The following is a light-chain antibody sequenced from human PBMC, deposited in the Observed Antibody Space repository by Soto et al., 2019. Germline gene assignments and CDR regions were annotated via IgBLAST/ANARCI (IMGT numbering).Light chain of an antibody. J-gene: IGLJ3*02. CDR3: SSYTSSSTRV. CDR2: EVS. Sequence: QSVLTQPGSVSGSPGQSITISCTGTSSDVGGYNYVSWYQQHPGKAPKLMIYEVSNRPSGVSNRFSGSKSGNTASLTISGLQAEDEADYYCSSYTSSSTRVFGGGTQLTVL. V-gene: IGLV2-14*01. CDR1: SSDVGGYNY.